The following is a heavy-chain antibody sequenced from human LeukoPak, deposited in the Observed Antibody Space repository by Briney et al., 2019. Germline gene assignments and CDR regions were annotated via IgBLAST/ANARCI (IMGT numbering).Heavy chain of an antibody. Sequence: ETLSLTCAVSGASISSFYWWSWVRQPPGKGLECLANIKEDGSETYYADSVKGRFTISRDNPKNLLFLQINSLRVEDTAVYYCARETPRRGETRDGYRWGQGTVVTVSS. D-gene: IGHD5-24*01. V-gene: IGHV3-7*01. CDR2: IKEDGSET. J-gene: IGHJ4*02. CDR1: GASISSFYW. CDR3: ARETPRRGETRDGYR.